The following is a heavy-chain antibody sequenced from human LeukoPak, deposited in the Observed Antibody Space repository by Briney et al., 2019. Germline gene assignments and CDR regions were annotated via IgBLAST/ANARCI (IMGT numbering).Heavy chain of an antibody. D-gene: IGHD3-22*01. Sequence: ASVKVSCKASGYTFTSYYMHWVRQAPGQGLEWMGIINPSGGSTSYAQKFQGRVTMTTETSTSTAYMELRSLRSDDTAVYYCARDTFYYDSSGYPDYWGQGTLVTVSS. CDR2: INPSGGST. J-gene: IGHJ4*02. CDR3: ARDTFYYDSSGYPDY. CDR1: GYTFTSYY. V-gene: IGHV1-46*01.